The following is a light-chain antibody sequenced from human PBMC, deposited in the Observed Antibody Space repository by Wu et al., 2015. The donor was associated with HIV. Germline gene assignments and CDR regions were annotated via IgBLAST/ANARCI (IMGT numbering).Light chain of an antibody. CDR1: QSVSSF. CDR3: QQRSDWPPFT. Sequence: EIVLTQSPATLSLSPGERATLSCRASQSVSSFLAWYQQKPGQAPRLLTYDASNRATGIPARFSGSGSGTDFTLTISSLEPEDFAVYYCQQRSDWPPFTFGPGTKLDIK. V-gene: IGKV3-11*01. CDR2: DAS. J-gene: IGKJ3*01.